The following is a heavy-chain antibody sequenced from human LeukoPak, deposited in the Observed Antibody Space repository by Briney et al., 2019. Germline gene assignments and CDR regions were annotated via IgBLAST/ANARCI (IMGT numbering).Heavy chain of an antibody. CDR3: ARFDRFGGTWFED. D-gene: IGHD3-9*01. V-gene: IGHV3-66*01. Sequence: GGALRLSCAASGCTVSSNYIKWVRQAPGKGLEWVAGVFSGGATHYADSVTGRFTVSRDTSKHTVYLQMTGLGADDTAVYYCARFDRFGGTWFEDWGQGTLVNVSS. CDR2: VFSGGAT. CDR1: GCTVSSNY. J-gene: IGHJ5*02.